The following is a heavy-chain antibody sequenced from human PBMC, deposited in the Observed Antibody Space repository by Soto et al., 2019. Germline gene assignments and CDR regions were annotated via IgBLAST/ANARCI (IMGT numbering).Heavy chain of an antibody. CDR1: GGSGSSGSYY. CDR2: IYYSGST. Sequence: SQTLSRTCTVSGGSGSSGSYYWSWIRQPPGKGLEWIGYIYYSGSTNYNPSLKSRVTIAVDTSNNQFSLKLSPVTAADTAVYYWATYRSSPNALWYLDLWGRGTLVTVSS. J-gene: IGHJ2*01. CDR3: ATYRSSPNALWYLDL. V-gene: IGHV4-61*01. D-gene: IGHD6-6*01.